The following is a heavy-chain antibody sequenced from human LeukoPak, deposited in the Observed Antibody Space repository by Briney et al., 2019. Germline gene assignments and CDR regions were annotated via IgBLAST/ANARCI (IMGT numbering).Heavy chain of an antibody. Sequence: GGSLRLSCETSGFTFRHYVMHWVRQAPGKGLEWVAVISYDGNKKYYADSVKGRFTISRDNSNYTLSLQMNSLKSEDAALYYCVRARIRARSGAFDVWGQGTMVSVSS. CDR2: ISYDGNKK. J-gene: IGHJ3*01. CDR1: GFTFRHYV. CDR3: VRARIRARSGAFDV. D-gene: IGHD6-6*01. V-gene: IGHV3-30*01.